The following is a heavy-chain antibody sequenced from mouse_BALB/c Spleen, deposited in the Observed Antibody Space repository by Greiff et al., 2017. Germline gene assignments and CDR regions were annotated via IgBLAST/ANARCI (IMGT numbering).Heavy chain of an antibody. CDR2: IDPANGNT. CDR1: GFNIKDTY. V-gene: IGHV14-3*02. J-gene: IGHJ3*01. Sequence: EVQLQKSGAELVKPGASVKLSCTASGFNIKDTYMHWVKQRPEQGLEWIGRIDPANGNTKYDPKFQGKATITADTSSNTAYLQLSSLTSEDTAVYYCARYGGGTSWFAYWGQGTLVTVSA. CDR3: ARYGGGTSWFAY. D-gene: IGHD4-1*01.